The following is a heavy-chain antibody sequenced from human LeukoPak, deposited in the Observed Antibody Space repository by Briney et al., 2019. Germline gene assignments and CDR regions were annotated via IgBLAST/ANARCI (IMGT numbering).Heavy chain of an antibody. Sequence: SETLSLTCTVSGESISGFYWTWIRQPPGKGMEWIGYIYYSGSTNYNPSLKSRVTISVDTSKNQFSLKLSSVTAADTAVYYCARGVVIAPQTFDYWGQGTLVTVFS. CDR1: GESISGFY. V-gene: IGHV4-59*01. J-gene: IGHJ4*02. CDR2: IYYSGST. CDR3: ARGVVIAPQTFDY. D-gene: IGHD2-21*01.